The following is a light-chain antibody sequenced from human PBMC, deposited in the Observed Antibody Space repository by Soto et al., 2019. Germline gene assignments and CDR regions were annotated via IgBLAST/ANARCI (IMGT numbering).Light chain of an antibody. CDR2: KTS. Sequence: DIQMTQSPSTRSASVGDRVTITCRASQTITNWLAWYQQKPGKAPKVLIYKTSSVESGVPSRFSGSGSGTEFPLTINGLQPDDFATYYCQQYESYWTFGQGPKVEIK. V-gene: IGKV1-5*03. CDR1: QTITNW. J-gene: IGKJ1*01. CDR3: QQYESYWT.